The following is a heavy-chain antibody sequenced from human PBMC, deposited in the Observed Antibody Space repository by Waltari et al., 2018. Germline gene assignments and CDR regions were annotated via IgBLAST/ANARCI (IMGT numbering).Heavy chain of an antibody. CDR2: TYPGDSDT. Sequence: EVQLVQSGAEVKKPGESLKISCKGSGYSFTSYWIGWVRQVPGKGLEWMGCTYPGDSDTRYSPSFQGQVTISADKSISTAYLQWSSLKASDTAMYYCARHQYSSGWYGDYWGQGTLVTVSS. V-gene: IGHV5-51*01. D-gene: IGHD6-19*01. CDR1: GYSFTSYW. CDR3: ARHQYSSGWYGDY. J-gene: IGHJ4*02.